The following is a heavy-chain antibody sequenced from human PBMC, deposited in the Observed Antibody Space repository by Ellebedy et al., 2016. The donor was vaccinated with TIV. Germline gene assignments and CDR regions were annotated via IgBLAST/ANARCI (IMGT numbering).Heavy chain of an antibody. Sequence: MPSETLSLTCTVSGDSISNYYWGWIRQPPGQGLEWIGSIYYSGSAYYNPSLKSRITISVDTSKNQFSLQLNSVTAADTAVYYCGREGGSGSYYNSYWGQGTLVTVSS. CDR2: IYYSGSA. CDR3: GREGGSGSYYNSY. J-gene: IGHJ4*02. D-gene: IGHD3-10*01. CDR1: GDSISNYY. V-gene: IGHV4-39*02.